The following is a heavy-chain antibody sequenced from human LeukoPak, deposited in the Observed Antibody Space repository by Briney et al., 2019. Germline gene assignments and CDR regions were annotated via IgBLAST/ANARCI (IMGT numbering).Heavy chain of an antibody. D-gene: IGHD5-18*01. CDR3: ARHEPRYSRFDY. J-gene: IGHJ4*02. CDR1: GGSISSYY. CDR2: IYYSGST. Sequence: SETLSLTCTVSGGSISSYYWSWIRQPPGKGLEWIGYIYYSGSTNYNPSLKSRVTISVDTSKNQFSLKLSSVTAADTAVYYCARHEPRYSRFDYWGQGTLVTVSS. V-gene: IGHV4-59*08.